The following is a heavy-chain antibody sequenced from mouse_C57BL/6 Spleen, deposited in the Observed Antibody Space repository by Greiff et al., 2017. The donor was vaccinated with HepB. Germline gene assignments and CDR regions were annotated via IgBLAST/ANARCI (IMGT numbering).Heavy chain of an antibody. CDR2: VYPGSGST. CDR1: GYTFTSYW. CDR3: ARSTVVATEDY. V-gene: IGHV1-55*01. D-gene: IGHD1-1*01. Sequence: QVQLQQPGAELVKPGASVQMSCKASGYTFTSYWITWVKQRPGPDLEWIEDVYPGSGSTNYNEKFKSKATLTVDTSSSTAYMQLSSLTSEDSAVYYCARSTVVATEDYWGQGTTLTVSS. J-gene: IGHJ2*01.